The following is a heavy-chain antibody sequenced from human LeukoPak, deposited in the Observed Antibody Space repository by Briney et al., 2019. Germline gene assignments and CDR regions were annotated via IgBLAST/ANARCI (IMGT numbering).Heavy chain of an antibody. Sequence: SETLSLTCAVYGGSFSGYYWSWIRQPPGKGLEWIGEINHSGSTNYNPSLKSRVTISVDTSKNQFSLKLSSVTAADTAVYYCARGYCRDDICQVFPYWGQGTLVTVSS. D-gene: IGHD2-21*02. CDR2: INHSGST. J-gene: IGHJ4*02. CDR3: ARGYCRDDICQVFPY. V-gene: IGHV4-34*01. CDR1: GGSFSGYY.